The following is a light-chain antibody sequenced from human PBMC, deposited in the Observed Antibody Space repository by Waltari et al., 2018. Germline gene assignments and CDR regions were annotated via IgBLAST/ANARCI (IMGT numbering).Light chain of an antibody. Sequence: EIVLTQSPATLSLSPGERATLSCRASQSVSSNLVWYQQKPGQAPRLLIYDASTRATGIPARFSGSGSGTEFTLTISSLQSEDFAVYHCQQYNNWPRVFGPGTKVDIK. CDR2: DAS. J-gene: IGKJ3*01. CDR3: QQYNNWPRV. V-gene: IGKV3-15*01. CDR1: QSVSSN.